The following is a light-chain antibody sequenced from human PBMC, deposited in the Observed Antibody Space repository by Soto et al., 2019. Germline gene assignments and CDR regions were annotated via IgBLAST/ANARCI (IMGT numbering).Light chain of an antibody. CDR3: QQRADWPIT. J-gene: IGKJ5*01. V-gene: IGKV3D-20*02. CDR1: QSVSNNY. CDR2: GAS. Sequence: EILLTQSPGTLSLSPGERATLSCRASQSVSNNYLAWYQQKPGQAPRLLIYGASSRATGIPDRFSGSGSGTDFTLTISSLEPDDFAVYYCQQRADWPITFGQGTRLDIK.